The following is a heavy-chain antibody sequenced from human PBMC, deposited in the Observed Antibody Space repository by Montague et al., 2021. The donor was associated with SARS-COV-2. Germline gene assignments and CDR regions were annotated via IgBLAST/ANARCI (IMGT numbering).Heavy chain of an antibody. J-gene: IGHJ4*02. CDR1: GTSIRSGGYY. Sequence: TLSLTCTVSGTSIRSGGYYWTWIRQHPGKGLEWIGYIFHTGGAXYXXSLETRVNISVDTSNNLFSLRLSSVTAADTAMYFCARVRLFYYLDYWGQGTLVTVSS. CDR3: ARVRLFYYLDY. CDR2: IFHTGGA. D-gene: IGHD2/OR15-2a*01. V-gene: IGHV4-31*03.